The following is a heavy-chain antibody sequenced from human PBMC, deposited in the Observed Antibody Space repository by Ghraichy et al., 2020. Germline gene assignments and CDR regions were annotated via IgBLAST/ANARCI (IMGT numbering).Heavy chain of an antibody. V-gene: IGHV3-74*01. CDR1: GFTFSSYW. J-gene: IGHJ4*02. D-gene: IGHD5-24*01. Sequence: GESLNISCAASGFTFSSYWMHWVRQAPGKGLVWVSRINSDGSSTSYADSVKGRFTISRDNAKNTLYLQMNSLRAEDTAVYYCARDGRGGYNPGDFDYWGQGTLVTVSS. CDR2: INSDGSST. CDR3: ARDGRGGYNPGDFDY.